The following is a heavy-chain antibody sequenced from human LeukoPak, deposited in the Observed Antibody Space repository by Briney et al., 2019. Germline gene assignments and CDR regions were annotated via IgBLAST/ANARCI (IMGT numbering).Heavy chain of an antibody. D-gene: IGHD2-15*01. J-gene: IGHJ4*02. CDR1: GGSISSGDYY. CDR3: ARAEGVAAEFDY. V-gene: IGHV4-30-4*01. CDR2: IYYSGST. Sequence: SETLSLTCTVSGGSISSGDYYWGWIRQPPGKGLEWIGYIYYSGSTYYNPSLKSRVTISVATSKNQFSLKLSSVTAADTAVYYCARAEGVAAEFDYWGQGTLVTVSS.